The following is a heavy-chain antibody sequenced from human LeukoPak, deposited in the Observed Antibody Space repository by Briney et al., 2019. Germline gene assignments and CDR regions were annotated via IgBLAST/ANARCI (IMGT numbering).Heavy chain of an antibody. V-gene: IGHV4-34*01. CDR1: GGSFSGYY. J-gene: IGHJ4*02. CDR2: INHSGST. D-gene: IGHD1-26*01. Sequence: PSETLSLTCAVYGGSFSGYYWSWIRQPPGKGLEWIGEINHSGSTNYNPSLKSRVTISVDTSKNQFSLKLSPVTAADTAVYHCAASPHLAGTASRQFDYWGQGTLVTVSS. CDR3: AASPHLAGTASRQFDY.